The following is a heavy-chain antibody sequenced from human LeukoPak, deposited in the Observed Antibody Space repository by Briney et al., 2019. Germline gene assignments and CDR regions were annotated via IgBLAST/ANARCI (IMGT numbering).Heavy chain of an antibody. Sequence: SETLSLTCTVSGGSISSSSYYWGWIRQPPGKGLEWIGSIYYSGSTYYNPSLKSRVTISVDTSKNQFSLKLSSVTAADTAVYYCARTGFGGPDAFDIWGQGTMVTVSS. CDR3: ARTGFGGPDAFDI. J-gene: IGHJ3*02. V-gene: IGHV4-39*01. CDR1: GGSISSSSYY. D-gene: IGHD3-10*01. CDR2: IYYSGST.